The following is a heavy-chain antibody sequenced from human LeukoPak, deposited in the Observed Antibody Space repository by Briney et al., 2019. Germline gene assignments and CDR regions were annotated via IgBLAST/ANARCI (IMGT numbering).Heavy chain of an antibody. V-gene: IGHV1-69*13. CDR1: GGTFSSYA. Sequence: EASVKVSCKASGGTFSSYAISWVRQAPGQGLEWMGGIIPIFGTANYAQKFQGRVTITADESTSTAYMELSSLRSEDTAVYYCAREPIWFGELPYYFDYWGQGTLVIVSS. CDR2: IIPIFGTA. D-gene: IGHD3-10*01. CDR3: AREPIWFGELPYYFDY. J-gene: IGHJ4*02.